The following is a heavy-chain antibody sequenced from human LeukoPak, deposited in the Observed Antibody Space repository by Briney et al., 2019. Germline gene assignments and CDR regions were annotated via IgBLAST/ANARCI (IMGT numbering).Heavy chain of an antibody. V-gene: IGHV3-33*01. CDR1: GFILSTHG. CDR3: ARDLSFGSLDF. J-gene: IGHJ4*02. CDR2: MWYDGSRE. D-gene: IGHD1-26*01. Sequence: PGGSLRLSCAASGFILSTHGMHWVRQAPGKGLEWVAGMWYDGSREDYADSVKGRFTIYRDMYKNTLNLQMNSLRVEDTAMFYCARDLSFGSLDFRGQGTLVTVSS.